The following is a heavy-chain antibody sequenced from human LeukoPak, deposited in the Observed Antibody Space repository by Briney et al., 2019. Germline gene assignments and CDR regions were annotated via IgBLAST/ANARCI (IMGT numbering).Heavy chain of an antibody. V-gene: IGHV3-21*01. D-gene: IGHD4-17*01. Sequence: GGSLRLSCAASGFTFSSYSMNWIRQAPGKGLEWVSSISSSTSYIYYAYSVKGRFTISKDNAKNSLYLQMNSLRAEDAAVYYCARAGGSTVSHSDYWGQGTLVTVSS. CDR1: GFTFSSYS. CDR3: ARAGGSTVSHSDY. CDR2: ISSSTSYI. J-gene: IGHJ4*02.